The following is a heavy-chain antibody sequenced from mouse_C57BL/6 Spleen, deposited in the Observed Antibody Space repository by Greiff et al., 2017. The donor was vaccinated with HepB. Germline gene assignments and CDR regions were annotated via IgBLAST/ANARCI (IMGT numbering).Heavy chain of an antibody. Sequence: QVQLKQPGAELVRPGTSVKLSCKASGYTFTSYWMHWVKQRPGQGLEWIGVIDPSDSYTNYNQKFKGKATLTVDTSSSTAYMQLSSLTSEDSAVYYCARSNDGYWGQGTTLTVSS. V-gene: IGHV1-59*01. D-gene: IGHD2-3*01. CDR3: ARSNDGY. J-gene: IGHJ2*01. CDR1: GYTFTSYW. CDR2: IDPSDSYT.